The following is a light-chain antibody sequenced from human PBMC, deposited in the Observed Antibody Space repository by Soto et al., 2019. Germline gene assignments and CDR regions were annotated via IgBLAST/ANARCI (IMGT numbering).Light chain of an antibody. Sequence: AIRMTQSPSSLSASTGDRVTITCRASQGISSYLAWYQQKPGKAPKLLIYAASTLQSGVPSRFSGSGSATDFTLTISCLQSEDFATYYCQQYYSDPLTFGGGTKVEIK. J-gene: IGKJ4*01. CDR2: AAS. CDR1: QGISSY. V-gene: IGKV1-8*01. CDR3: QQYYSDPLT.